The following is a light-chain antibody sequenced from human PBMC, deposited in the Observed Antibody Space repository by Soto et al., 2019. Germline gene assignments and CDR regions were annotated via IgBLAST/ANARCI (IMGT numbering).Light chain of an antibody. V-gene: IGKV1-33*01. CDR3: QHCDYLPI. CDR2: DAS. Sequence: DIQMTQSPSSLSASVGDRVTITCQASHDITSFLNWYQHKPGRAPKLLIYDASILEAGDPTRFSGSGSGTHFTFTISSLQPEDVATYYCQHCDYLPIFGPGTTVHFK. CDR1: HDITSF. J-gene: IGKJ3*01.